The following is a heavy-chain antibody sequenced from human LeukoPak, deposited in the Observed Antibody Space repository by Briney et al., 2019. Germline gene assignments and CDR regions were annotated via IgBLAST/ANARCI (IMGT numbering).Heavy chain of an antibody. CDR2: IYTSGST. CDR3: ARGPTTVTRAFDY. D-gene: IGHD4-17*01. Sequence: SETLSLTCTVSGGSISIYYWSWIRQPAGKGLEWIGHIYTSGSTNYNPSLKSRVTMSIDTSKNQFSLTLSSVTAADTAVYYCARGPTTVTRAFDYWGQGSLVTVSS. CDR1: GGSISIYY. J-gene: IGHJ4*02. V-gene: IGHV4-4*07.